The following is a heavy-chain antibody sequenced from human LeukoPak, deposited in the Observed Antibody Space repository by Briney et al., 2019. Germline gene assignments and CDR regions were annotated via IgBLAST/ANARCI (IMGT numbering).Heavy chain of an antibody. CDR2: INPNSGGT. CDR3: ARDLSYYARGDFDY. CDR1: GYTFTGYY. D-gene: IGHD3-10*02. Sequence: ASVKVSCKASGYTFTGYYMHWVRQAPGQGLEWMGWINPNSGGTNYAQKFQGRVTMTRDTSISTAYMELSRLRSDDTAGYYCARDLSYYARGDFDYWGQGTLVTVSS. J-gene: IGHJ4*02. V-gene: IGHV1-2*02.